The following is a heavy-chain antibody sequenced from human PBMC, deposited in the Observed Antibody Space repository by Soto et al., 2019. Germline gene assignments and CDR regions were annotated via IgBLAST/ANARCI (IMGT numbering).Heavy chain of an antibody. J-gene: IGHJ6*02. V-gene: IGHV4-31*03. CDR1: GGSISSGGYY. D-gene: IGHD6-13*01. CDR2: IYYSGST. Sequence: TLSLTCTVSGGSISSGGYYWSWIRQHPGKGLEWIGCIYYSGSTYYNPSLKSRVTISVDTSKNQFSLKLSSVTAADTAVYYCARERYSSSWYTSDSYYYYGMDVWGQGTTVTASS. CDR3: ARERYSSSWYTSDSYYYYGMDV.